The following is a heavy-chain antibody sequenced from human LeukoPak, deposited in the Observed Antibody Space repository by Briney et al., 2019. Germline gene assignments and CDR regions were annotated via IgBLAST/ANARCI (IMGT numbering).Heavy chain of an antibody. J-gene: IGHJ4*02. CDR1: GFTFSSYG. V-gene: IGHV3-30*02. CDR3: AKERGGWSGYGFDY. D-gene: IGHD3-3*01. Sequence: PGGSLRLSCAASGFTFSSYGMHWVRQAPGKGLEWVAFIRYDGSNKYYADSVKGRFTISRDNSKNTLYLQMNSLRAENTAVYYCAKERGGWSGYGFDYWGQGTLVTVSS. CDR2: IRYDGSNK.